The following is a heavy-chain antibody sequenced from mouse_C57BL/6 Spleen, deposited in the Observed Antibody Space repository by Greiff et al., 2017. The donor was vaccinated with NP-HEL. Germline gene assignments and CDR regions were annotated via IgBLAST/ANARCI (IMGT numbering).Heavy chain of an antibody. CDR2: IDPEDGDT. CDR1: GFNIKDYY. D-gene: IGHD2-5*01. CDR3: TTPIVTTSYYFDY. V-gene: IGHV14-1*01. J-gene: IGHJ2*01. Sequence: EVQLQQSGAELVRPGASVKLSCTASGFNIKDYYMHWVKQRPEQGLEWIGRIDPEDGDTEYAPKFQGKATMTADTSSNTAYLQLSSLTSEDTAVYYCTTPIVTTSYYFDYWGQGTTLTVSS.